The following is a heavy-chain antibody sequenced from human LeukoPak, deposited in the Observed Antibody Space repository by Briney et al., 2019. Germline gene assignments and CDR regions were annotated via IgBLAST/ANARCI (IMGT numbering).Heavy chain of an antibody. Sequence: GESLKISCKGSGYSFTIYWIAWVRQMPGKGLEWMGIIYPGDSDTRYSPSFQGQVTISADKAISTAYLQWSSLKASDTAMYYCARSSGYSYGYSNPWGQGTLVTVSS. CDR3: ARSSGYSYGYSNP. CDR1: GYSFTIYW. D-gene: IGHD5-18*01. V-gene: IGHV5-51*01. CDR2: IYPGDSDT. J-gene: IGHJ5*02.